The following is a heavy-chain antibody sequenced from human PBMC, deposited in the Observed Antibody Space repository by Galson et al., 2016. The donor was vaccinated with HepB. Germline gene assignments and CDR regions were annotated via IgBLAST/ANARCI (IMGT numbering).Heavy chain of an antibody. J-gene: IGHJ4*02. CDR1: GYRFSNYW. CDR2: IYPGDSKT. V-gene: IGHV5-51*01. CDR3: ARSVVYQGDYSDNYLDS. Sequence: QSGAEVKKSGESLKISCKGSGYRFSNYWIAWVRQMPGKGLEWMGIIYPGDSKTRYSPSFQGQVTISADKSISTAYLQWSNLEASDTAMYYCARSVVYQGDYSDNYLDSWGQGTLVTVSS. D-gene: IGHD4-17*01.